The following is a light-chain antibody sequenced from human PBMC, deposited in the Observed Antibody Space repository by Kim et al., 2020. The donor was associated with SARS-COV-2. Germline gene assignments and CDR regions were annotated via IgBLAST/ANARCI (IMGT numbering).Light chain of an antibody. Sequence: VAPGERATLSRRASQSVSSNLAWYQQKPGQAPRLLIYGASTRATGIPARFSGSGSGTEFTLTISSLQSEDFAVYYCQQYNNWPMYTFGQGTKLEIK. CDR3: QQYNNWPMYT. CDR2: GAS. J-gene: IGKJ2*01. CDR1: QSVSSN. V-gene: IGKV3-15*01.